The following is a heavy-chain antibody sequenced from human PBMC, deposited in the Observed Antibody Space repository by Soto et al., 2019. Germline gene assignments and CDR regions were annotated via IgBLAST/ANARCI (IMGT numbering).Heavy chain of an antibody. CDR3: ARHIAVPRTRGFDY. V-gene: IGHV4-4*02. Sequence: QVHLQESDPGLVKPSGTLSLTCAVSGGSITTNCWSWVRQPPGKGLEWIGEIYHSGNTNYNPSLRGRVTISVDQSNNQFSLNLNSVTAADSAIYYCARHIAVPRTRGFDYWGQGNLVTVSS. J-gene: IGHJ4*02. CDR1: GGSITTNC. D-gene: IGHD2-21*01. CDR2: IYHSGNT.